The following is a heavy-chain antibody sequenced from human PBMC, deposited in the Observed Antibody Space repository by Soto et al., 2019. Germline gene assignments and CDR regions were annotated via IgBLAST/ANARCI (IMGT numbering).Heavy chain of an antibody. CDR1: GFTFISYD. J-gene: IGHJ6*02. CDR2: IGTAGDT. CDR3: ARVGVRGYSGHTGGMDV. D-gene: IGHD5-12*01. Sequence: AGGSLRLSCAASGFTFISYDMHFVRQATGKGLEWVSAIGTAGDTYYPGSVKGRFTISRENAKNSLYLQMNSLRAGDTAVYYCARVGVRGYSGHTGGMDVWGQGTTVTVSS. V-gene: IGHV3-13*01.